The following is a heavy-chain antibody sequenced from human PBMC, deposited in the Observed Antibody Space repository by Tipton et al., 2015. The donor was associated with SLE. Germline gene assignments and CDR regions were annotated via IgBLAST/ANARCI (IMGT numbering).Heavy chain of an antibody. CDR3: TRYQFGMDCYYYMDV. Sequence: SLRLSCTASGFTFGDYAMSWVRQAPGKGLEWVGFIRSKAYGGTTEYAASVKGRFTISRDDSKSIAYLQMNSLKTEDTAVYYCTRYQFGMDCYYYMDVWGKGTTVTVSS. CDR2: IRSKAYGGTT. V-gene: IGHV3-49*04. D-gene: IGHD3-10*01. CDR1: GFTFGDYA. J-gene: IGHJ6*03.